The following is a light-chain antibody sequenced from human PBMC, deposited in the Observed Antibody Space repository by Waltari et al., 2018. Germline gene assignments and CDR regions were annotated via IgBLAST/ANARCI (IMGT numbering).Light chain of an antibody. CDR3: SSYISSSTLEV. CDR2: DVS. V-gene: IGLV2-14*03. Sequence: QSALTQPASVSGSPGQSITISCTVTSSDVGGYNYVSWYQQHPGKAPKLMIFDVSNRPSGVSNRFSGSKSGNTASLTISGLQAEDEADYYCSSYISSSTLEVFGGGTRLTVL. CDR1: SSDVGGYNY. J-gene: IGLJ3*02.